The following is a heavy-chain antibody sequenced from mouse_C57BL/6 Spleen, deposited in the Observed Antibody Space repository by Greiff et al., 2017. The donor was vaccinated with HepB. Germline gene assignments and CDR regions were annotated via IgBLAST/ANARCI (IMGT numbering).Heavy chain of an antibody. Sequence: QVHVKQPGAELVKPGASVKLSCKASGYTFTSYWMHWVKQRPGRGLEWIGRIDPNSGGTKYNEKFKSKATLTVDKPSSTAYMQLSSLTSEDSAVYYCARDYGSRKGFDYWGQGTTLTVSS. CDR3: ARDYGSRKGFDY. V-gene: IGHV1-72*01. D-gene: IGHD1-1*01. CDR2: IDPNSGGT. J-gene: IGHJ2*01. CDR1: GYTFTSYW.